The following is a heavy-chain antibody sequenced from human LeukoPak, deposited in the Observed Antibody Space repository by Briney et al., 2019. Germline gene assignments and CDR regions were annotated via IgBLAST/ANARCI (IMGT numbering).Heavy chain of an antibody. V-gene: IGHV2-5*02. D-gene: IGHD3-10*01. Sequence: SGPTLVEPTQTLTLTCTFSGFSLSTSGVGVGWVRQPPGKALEWLALIYWDDDKRYSPSLKSRLTITKDTSKNQVVLTMTNMDPVDTATYYCAHRKAGHYYGFKGGVYFDYWGQGTLVTVSS. CDR2: IYWDDDK. J-gene: IGHJ4*02. CDR3: AHRKAGHYYGFKGGVYFDY. CDR1: GFSLSTSGVG.